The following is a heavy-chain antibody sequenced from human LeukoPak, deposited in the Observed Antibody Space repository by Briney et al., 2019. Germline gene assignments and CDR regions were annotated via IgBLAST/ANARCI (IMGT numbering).Heavy chain of an antibody. J-gene: IGHJ4*02. CDR3: ASLAYCGGDCPTTFDY. V-gene: IGHV3-21*01. CDR1: GFTFSSYS. Sequence: GGSLRLSCVASGFTFSSYSMNWVRQAPGKGLEWVSSISSSSSYIYYADSVKGRFTISRDNAKNSLYLQMNSLRAEDTAVYYCASLAYCGGDCPTTFDYWGQGTLVTVSS. D-gene: IGHD2-21*02. CDR2: ISSSSSYI.